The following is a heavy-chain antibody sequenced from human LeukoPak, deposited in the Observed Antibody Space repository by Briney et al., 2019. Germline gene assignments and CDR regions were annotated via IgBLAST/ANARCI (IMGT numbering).Heavy chain of an antibody. J-gene: IGHJ4*02. Sequence: PGGTLRLSCAASGFTFSSYEMNWVRQAPGKGLEWVSYISGSGNTMDYADSVKGRFTISRDNAKNSLYLQMNSLRAEDTAVYYCARDGEHSSSSHDYWGQGTLVTVSS. CDR2: ISGSGNTM. CDR3: ARDGEHSSSSHDY. V-gene: IGHV3-48*03. D-gene: IGHD6-13*01. CDR1: GFTFSSYE.